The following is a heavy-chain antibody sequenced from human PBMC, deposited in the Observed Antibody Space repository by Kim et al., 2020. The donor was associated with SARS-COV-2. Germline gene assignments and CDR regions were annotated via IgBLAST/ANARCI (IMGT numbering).Heavy chain of an antibody. J-gene: IGHJ4*02. CDR3: ARWSYYDSSGWDY. D-gene: IGHD3-22*01. Sequence: YNPSLKSRVTISVDTSKNQFSLKLSSVTAADTAVYYCARWSYYDSSGWDYWGQGTLVTVSS. V-gene: IGHV4-59*01.